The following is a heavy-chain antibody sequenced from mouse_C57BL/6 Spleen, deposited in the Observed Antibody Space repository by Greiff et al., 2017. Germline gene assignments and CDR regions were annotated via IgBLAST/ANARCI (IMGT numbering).Heavy chain of an antibody. D-gene: IGHD3-3*01. J-gene: IGHJ2*01. Sequence: EVQLQESGGGLVQPGGSMKLSCAASGFTFSDAWMDWVRQSPEKGLEWVAEIRNKANNHATYYDESVKGRFTIARDDSKSSVYLHMISLRAEDTGIYYCTGQGCAFDYWGKGTTLTVSS. CDR1: GFTFSDAW. CDR2: IRNKANNHAT. CDR3: TGQGCAFDY. V-gene: IGHV6-6*01.